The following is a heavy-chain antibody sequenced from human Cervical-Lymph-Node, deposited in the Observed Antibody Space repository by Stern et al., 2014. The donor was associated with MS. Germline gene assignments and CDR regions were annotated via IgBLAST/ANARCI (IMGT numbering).Heavy chain of an antibody. D-gene: IGHD2-2*01. CDR1: GFSVSVYGMC. J-gene: IGHJ3*02. CDR2: LDWNDDK. CDR3: ARHTISSGRDAFDI. Sequence: ESGPALVKATQTLTLTCSFSGFSVSVYGMCVSWIRQPPGKALEWLALLDWNDDKYYSPSLKTRLTISTDTSKNQMVLTMTNVDPVDTGTYYCARHTISSGRDAFDIWGQGTMVTVSS. V-gene: IGHV2-70*01.